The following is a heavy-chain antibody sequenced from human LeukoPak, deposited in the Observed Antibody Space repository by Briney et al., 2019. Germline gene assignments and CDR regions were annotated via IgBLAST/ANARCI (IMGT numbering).Heavy chain of an antibody. CDR1: GFTFDDYS. D-gene: IGHD6-25*01. V-gene: IGHV3-43*01. CDR2: ISWDGITT. Sequence: GGSLRLSCAASGFTFDDYSMHWVRQPPGKGLEWVSVISWDGITTYYADSVQGRFTISRDNSKNSLYLQMNSLRTEDTALYYCAKDFSTSGWILDYWGQGTLVTVSS. CDR3: AKDFSTSGWILDY. J-gene: IGHJ4*02.